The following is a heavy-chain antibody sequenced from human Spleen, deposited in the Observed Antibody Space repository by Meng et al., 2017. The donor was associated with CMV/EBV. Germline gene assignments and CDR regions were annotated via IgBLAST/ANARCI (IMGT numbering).Heavy chain of an antibody. J-gene: IGHJ4*02. Sequence: HMPGSGPGLVRPSETLSLTCPVPGGFISSYYWSWIRQPAGKGLEWIGRIYTSGSTNYNPSLKSRVTMSVDTSKNQFSLKLSSVTAADTAVYYCARSRDYSSLTDYWGQGTLVTVFS. V-gene: IGHV4-4*07. D-gene: IGHD6-13*01. CDR1: GGFISSYY. CDR2: IYTSGST. CDR3: ARSRDYSSLTDY.